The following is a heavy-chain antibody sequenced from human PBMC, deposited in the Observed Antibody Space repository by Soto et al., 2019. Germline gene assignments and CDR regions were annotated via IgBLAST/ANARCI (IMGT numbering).Heavy chain of an antibody. Sequence: GGSLRLSCAASGFTFSSYSMNWVRQAPGKGLEWVSSISSSSSYIYYADSVKGRFTISRDNAKNSLYLQMNSLRAEDTAVYYCARARGITMKKGYYGMDVWGQGTTVTVSS. V-gene: IGHV3-21*01. D-gene: IGHD3-22*01. CDR2: ISSSSSYI. J-gene: IGHJ6*02. CDR3: ARARGITMKKGYYGMDV. CDR1: GFTFSSYS.